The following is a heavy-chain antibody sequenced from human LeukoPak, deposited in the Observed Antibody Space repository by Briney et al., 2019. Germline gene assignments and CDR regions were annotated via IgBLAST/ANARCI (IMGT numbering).Heavy chain of an antibody. CDR1: GFTFSSYA. Sequence: QSGGSLRLSCAASGFTFSSYAMHWVRQAPGKGLGWVAVISYDGSKKYYADTVQGRFTISRVNSKSTLYLEMNSLRAEDTAVYYCARDLAYSSGWYLGAFDYWGQGTLVTVSS. CDR3: ARDLAYSSGWYLGAFDY. CDR2: ISYDGSKK. D-gene: IGHD6-13*01. V-gene: IGHV3-30-3*01. J-gene: IGHJ4*02.